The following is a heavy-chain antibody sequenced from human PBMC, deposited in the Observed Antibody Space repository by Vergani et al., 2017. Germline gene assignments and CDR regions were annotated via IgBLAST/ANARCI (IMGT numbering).Heavy chain of an antibody. CDR3: AGQSFGGPHFDY. CDR1: GFTFSSYE. D-gene: IGHD3-16*01. CDR2: ISSSGSTI. J-gene: IGHJ4*02. Sequence: EVQLVESGGGLVQPGGSLRLSCAASGFTFSSYEMNWVRQAPGKGLEWVSYISSSGSTIYYADSVKGRFTISRDNAKNSLYLQMNSLRAEDTAVYYCAGQSFGGPHFDYWGQGTQVTVSS. V-gene: IGHV3-48*03.